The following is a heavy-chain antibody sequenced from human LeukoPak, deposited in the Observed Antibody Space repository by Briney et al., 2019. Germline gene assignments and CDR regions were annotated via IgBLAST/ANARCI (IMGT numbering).Heavy chain of an antibody. CDR1: GGSISSYY. Sequence: PSETLSLTCTVSGGSISSYYWSWIRQHPGKGLEWIGYIYYSGSTNYNPSLKSRVTISVDTSKNQFSLKLSSVTAADTAVYYCARGRVGRWFGELSHFDYWGQGTLVTVSS. CDR3: ARGRVGRWFGELSHFDY. D-gene: IGHD3-10*01. CDR2: IYYSGST. V-gene: IGHV4-59*12. J-gene: IGHJ4*02.